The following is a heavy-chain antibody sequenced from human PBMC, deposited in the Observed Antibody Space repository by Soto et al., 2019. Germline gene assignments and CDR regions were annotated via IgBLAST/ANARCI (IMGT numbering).Heavy chain of an antibody. CDR1: GGSISSYY. J-gene: IGHJ4*02. D-gene: IGHD2-2*01. V-gene: IGHV4-59*12. Sequence: SETLSLTCTVSGGSISSYYWSWIRQPPGKGLEWIGYIYYSGSTNYNPSLKSRVTISVDTSKNQFSLKLSSVTPEDTAVYYCARGAFIVEPCTGFDYWGQGTPVTVS. CDR2: IYYSGST. CDR3: ARGAFIVEPCTGFDY.